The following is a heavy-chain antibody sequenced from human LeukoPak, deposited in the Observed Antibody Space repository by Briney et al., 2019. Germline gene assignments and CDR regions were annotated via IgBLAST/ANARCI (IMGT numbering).Heavy chain of an antibody. J-gene: IGHJ6*04. D-gene: IGHD6-13*01. CDR3: ARQIAAAGYYYYGMDV. CDR2: TDPSDSYT. CDR1: GYSFTSYW. Sequence: SGESLKISCKGSGYSFTSYWISWVRQMPGKGLEWMGRTDPSDSYTNYSPSFQGHVTISADKSISTAYLQWSSLKASDTAMYYCARQIAAAGYYYYGMDVWGKGTTVTVSS. V-gene: IGHV5-10-1*01.